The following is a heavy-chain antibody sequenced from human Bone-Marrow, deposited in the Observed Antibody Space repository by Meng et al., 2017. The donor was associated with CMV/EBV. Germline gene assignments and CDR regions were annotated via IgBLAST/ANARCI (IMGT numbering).Heavy chain of an antibody. Sequence: GESLKISCHGSGYSFTHYWIVWVRQMPEKGLECMGIIYPGDSETRYSPSFQGQVTISADQSISTAYLQWSSLKASDTAIYYCARGGARYGTTDAFDVWGQGTMVTVSS. D-gene: IGHD1-7*01. J-gene: IGHJ3*01. CDR2: IYPGDSET. CDR3: ARGGARYGTTDAFDV. V-gene: IGHV5-51*01. CDR1: GYSFTHYW.